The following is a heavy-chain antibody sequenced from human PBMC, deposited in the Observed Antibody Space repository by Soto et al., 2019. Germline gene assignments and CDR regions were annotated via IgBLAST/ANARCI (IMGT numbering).Heavy chain of an antibody. D-gene: IGHD4-17*01. CDR1: GVTFSTYT. Sequence: SGGSLRLSCAASGVTFSTYTMSSVRQPPGKGLEWVSAVLQTGSSTFYADSVKGRFTISRDNSKNTLYLQMNNLRAEDTAVYYCAKDFTPDGYWDFDYWGQGTLVTVSS. CDR2: VLQTGSST. CDR3: AKDFTPDGYWDFDY. J-gene: IGHJ4*02. V-gene: IGHV3-23*01.